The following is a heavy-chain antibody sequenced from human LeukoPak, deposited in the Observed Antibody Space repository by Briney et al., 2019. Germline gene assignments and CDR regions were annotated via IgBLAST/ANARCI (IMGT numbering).Heavy chain of an antibody. CDR2: INHSGST. Sequence: SETLSLTCAVYGGSFSGYYWSWIRQPPGKGLEWIGEINHSGSTNYNPSLKSRVTISVDTSKNQFSLKLSSVTAADTAVYYCARGGNWNLNTPDYWGQGTLVTVSS. CDR3: ARGGNWNLNTPDY. J-gene: IGHJ4*02. CDR1: GGSFSGYY. D-gene: IGHD1-1*01. V-gene: IGHV4-34*01.